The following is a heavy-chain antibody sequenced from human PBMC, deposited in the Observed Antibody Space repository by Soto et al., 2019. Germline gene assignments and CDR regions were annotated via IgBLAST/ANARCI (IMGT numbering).Heavy chain of an antibody. J-gene: IGHJ4*02. Sequence: GGSLRLSCGASGNTFSAYGMHWVRQAPGKGLEWVAIIWYDGSKKFYADSVKGRFIISRDNSKKTLYLQMNSLRAEDTAVYYCARVVNRGSYWGQGTLVTVSS. CDR3: ARVVNRGSY. CDR1: GNTFSAYG. V-gene: IGHV3-33*01. CDR2: IWYDGSKK. D-gene: IGHD3-10*01.